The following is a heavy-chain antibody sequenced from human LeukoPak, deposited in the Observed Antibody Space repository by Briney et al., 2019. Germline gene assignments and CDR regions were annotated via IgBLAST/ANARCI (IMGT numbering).Heavy chain of an antibody. J-gene: IGHJ6*03. V-gene: IGHV1-46*01. CDR3: AREDRIWSGYYYYYYYMDV. Sequence: ASVKVSCKASGYTFTSYYMHWVRQAPGQGLEWMGIINPSGGSTSYAQKFQGRVTMTRDMFTSTVYMELSSLRSEDTAVYYCAREDRIWSGYYYYYYYMDVWGKGTTVTVSS. D-gene: IGHD3-3*01. CDR1: GYTFTSYY. CDR2: INPSGGST.